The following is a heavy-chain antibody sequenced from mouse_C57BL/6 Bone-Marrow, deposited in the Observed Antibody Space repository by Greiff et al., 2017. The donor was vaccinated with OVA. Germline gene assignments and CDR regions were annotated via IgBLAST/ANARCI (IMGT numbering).Heavy chain of an antibody. CDR2: IYPRSGNT. CDR1: GYTFTSYG. CDR3: AREGGYPAWFAY. D-gene: IGHD2-2*01. Sequence: VQLKQSGAELARPGASVKLSCKASGYTFTSYGISWVKQRTGQGLEWIGEIYPRSGNTYYNEKFKGKATLTADKSSSTAYMELRSLTSEDSAVYFCAREGGYPAWFAYWGQGTLVTVSA. J-gene: IGHJ3*01. V-gene: IGHV1-81*01.